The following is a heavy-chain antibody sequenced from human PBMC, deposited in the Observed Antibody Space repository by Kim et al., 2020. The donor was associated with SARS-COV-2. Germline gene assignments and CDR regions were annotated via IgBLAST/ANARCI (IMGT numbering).Heavy chain of an antibody. CDR1: GFTFSSYS. D-gene: IGHD3-10*01. CDR2: ISSSSSTI. CDR3: ARVPRGDGPLYYYYGMDV. J-gene: IGHJ6*02. Sequence: GGSLRLSCAASGFTFSSYSMNWVRQAPGKGLEWVSYISSSSSTIYYADSVKGRFTISRDNAKNSLYLQMNSLRDEDTAVYYCARVPRGDGPLYYYYGMDVWGQGTTVTVSS. V-gene: IGHV3-48*02.